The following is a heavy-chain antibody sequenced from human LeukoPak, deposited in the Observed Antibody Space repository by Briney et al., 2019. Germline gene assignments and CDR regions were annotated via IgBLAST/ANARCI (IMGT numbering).Heavy chain of an antibody. V-gene: IGHV3-21*01. CDR2: ISSSSSYI. CDR1: GFTFSSYS. CDR3: AREHSSSFYYMDV. Sequence: GGSLRLSCAASGFTFSSYSMNWVRQAPGKGLEWVSSISSSSSYIYYADSVKGRFTISRDNAKNSLYLQMNSLRAEDTAVYYCAREHSSSFYYMDVWGKGTTVTVSS. D-gene: IGHD6-13*01. J-gene: IGHJ6*03.